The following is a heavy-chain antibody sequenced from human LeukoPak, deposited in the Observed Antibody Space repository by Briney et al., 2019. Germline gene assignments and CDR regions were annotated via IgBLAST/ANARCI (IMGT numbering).Heavy chain of an antibody. Sequence: GGSLRLSCAASGFTFSSYSMNWVRQAPGKGLEWVSSISSSSSYIYYADSVKGRFTISRDNAENSLYLQMNSLRAEDTAVYYCARDPHYDILTGYYLGGYFDYWGQGTLVTVSS. CDR1: GFTFSSYS. J-gene: IGHJ4*02. D-gene: IGHD3-9*01. V-gene: IGHV3-21*01. CDR2: ISSSSSYI. CDR3: ARDPHYDILTGYYLGGYFDY.